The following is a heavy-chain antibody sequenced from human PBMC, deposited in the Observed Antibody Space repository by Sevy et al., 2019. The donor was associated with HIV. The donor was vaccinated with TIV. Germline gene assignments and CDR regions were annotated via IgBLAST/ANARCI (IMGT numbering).Heavy chain of an antibody. CDR2: FDPEDGET. Sequence: ASVKVSCKVSGYTLTELSMHWVRQAPGKGLEWMGSFDPEDGETIYAQNFQGRVTMTEDRSIDTAYMELSSLRSEDTAVYYCATTKDYYDSSGYPFDYWGQGTLVTVSS. CDR3: ATTKDYYDSSGYPFDY. V-gene: IGHV1-24*01. D-gene: IGHD3-22*01. CDR1: GYTLTELS. J-gene: IGHJ4*02.